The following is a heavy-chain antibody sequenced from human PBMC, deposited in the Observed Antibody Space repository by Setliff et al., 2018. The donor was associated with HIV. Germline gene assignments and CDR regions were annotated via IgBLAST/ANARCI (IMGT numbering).Heavy chain of an antibody. V-gene: IGHV4-59*01. CDR1: GGSFSTYY. Sequence: LSLTCTVSGGSFSTYYWNWIRQPPGKGPEWIGYIFYSGTTSYNPSLESRITISIDTSKNQFSLTLNSVTAADTAVYYCAGGWGAPGSYYYASDVWGQGTMVTVSS. CDR2: IFYSGTT. CDR3: AGGWGAPGSYYYASDV. J-gene: IGHJ3*01. D-gene: IGHD1-26*01.